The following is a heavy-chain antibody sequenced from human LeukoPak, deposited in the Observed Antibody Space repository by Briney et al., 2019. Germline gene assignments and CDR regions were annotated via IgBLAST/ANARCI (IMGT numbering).Heavy chain of an antibody. D-gene: IGHD3-3*01. V-gene: IGHV4-39*01. CDR1: GGSISSSSYY. CDR3: ARQGHTGISGVFDI. CDR2: IYYSGST. Sequence: SETLSLTCTVSGGSISSSSYYWGWIRQPPGKGLEWIGSIYYSGSTYYNPSLKSRVTISVDTSKNQFSLKLSSVTAADTAVYYCARQGHTGISGVFDIWGQGTMVTVSS. J-gene: IGHJ3*02.